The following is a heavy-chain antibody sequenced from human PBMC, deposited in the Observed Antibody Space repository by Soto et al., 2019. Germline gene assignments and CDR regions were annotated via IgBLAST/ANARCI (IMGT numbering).Heavy chain of an antibody. V-gene: IGHV1-2*04. Sequence: QVQLLQSGAEVKRLGASVKVSCKASGYTFSAYFIHWVRQAPGQGLEWMGWISPKSGGTNYSQKCQGLVTMTWDTSISTAYMELSRLRSDDTATYYCASSMHLGIHFGFDYWGLGTVVTVSS. CDR1: GYTFSAYF. J-gene: IGHJ4*02. D-gene: IGHD2-8*01. CDR2: ISPKSGGT. CDR3: ASSMHLGIHFGFDY.